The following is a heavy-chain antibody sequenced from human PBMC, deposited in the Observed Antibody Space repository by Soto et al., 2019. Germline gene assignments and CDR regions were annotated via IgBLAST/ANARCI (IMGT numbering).Heavy chain of an antibody. CDR3: AKALGIAAAGTLDY. D-gene: IGHD6-13*01. J-gene: IGHJ4*02. CDR2: ISGSGGST. CDR1: GFTFSSYA. Sequence: GGSLRLFCAASGFTFSSYAMSWVRQAPGKGLEWVSAISGSGGSTYYADSVKGRFTISRDNSKNTLYLQMNSLRAEDTAVYYCAKALGIAAAGTLDYWGQGTLVTVSS. V-gene: IGHV3-23*01.